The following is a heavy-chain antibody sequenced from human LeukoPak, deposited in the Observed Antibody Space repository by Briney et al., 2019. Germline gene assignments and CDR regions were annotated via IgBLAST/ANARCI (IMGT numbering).Heavy chain of an antibody. D-gene: IGHD1-26*01. Sequence: SETLSLTCTVSGGSISSSSYYWSWIRQPPGKGLEWIGYIYYSGSTNYNPSLKSRVTISVDKSKNQFSLKLSSVTAADTAVYYCAREIVGATLFDYWGQGTLVTVSS. CDR1: GGSISSSSYY. CDR3: AREIVGATLFDY. CDR2: IYYSGST. V-gene: IGHV4-61*05. J-gene: IGHJ4*02.